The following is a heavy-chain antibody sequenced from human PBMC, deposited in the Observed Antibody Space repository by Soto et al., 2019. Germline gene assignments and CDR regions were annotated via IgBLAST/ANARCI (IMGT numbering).Heavy chain of an antibody. V-gene: IGHV3-30-3*01. Sequence: GGSLRLSCAASGFTFSSYAMHWVRQAPGKGLEWVAVISYDGSNKYYADSVKGRFTVTPDTSKNQFSLHLNSVTPEDTAVYYCAREFPYYVSSDSYLDYWGQGALVTVSS. J-gene: IGHJ4*02. D-gene: IGHD3-16*01. CDR2: ISYDGSNK. CDR1: GFTFSSYA. CDR3: AREFPYYVSSDSYLDY.